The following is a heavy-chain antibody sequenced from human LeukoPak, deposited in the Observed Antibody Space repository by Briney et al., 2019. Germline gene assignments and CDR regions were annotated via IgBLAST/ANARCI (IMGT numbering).Heavy chain of an antibody. CDR2: ISSSSTYI. CDR3: AREGGSGSEDFDY. Sequence: PGGSLRLSCAASGFTFGSYAMSWVRQAPGKGLEWVSSISSSSTYIYYADSVKGRFTISRDNAKNSLYLQMNSLRAEDTAVYYCAREGGSGSEDFDYWGQGTLVTVSS. CDR1: GFTFGSYA. D-gene: IGHD3-10*01. J-gene: IGHJ4*02. V-gene: IGHV3-21*01.